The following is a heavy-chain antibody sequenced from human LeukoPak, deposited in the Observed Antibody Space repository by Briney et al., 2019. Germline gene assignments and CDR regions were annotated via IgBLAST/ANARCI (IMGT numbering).Heavy chain of an antibody. J-gene: IGHJ4*02. CDR3: ARSWGYGYNEEGGYYFDY. CDR1: GGTFSSYA. Sequence: SVKVSCKASGGTFSSYAISWVRQAPGQGLEWMGRIIPILGIANYAQKFQGRVTITADKSTSTAYMELSSLRSEDTAVYYCARSWGYGYNEEGGYYFDYWGQGTLVTVSS. CDR2: IIPILGIA. V-gene: IGHV1-69*04. D-gene: IGHD5-24*01.